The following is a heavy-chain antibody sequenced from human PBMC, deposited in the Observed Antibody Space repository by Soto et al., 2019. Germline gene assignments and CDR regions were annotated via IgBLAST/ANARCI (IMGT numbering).Heavy chain of an antibody. CDR1: GLTFSSYA. CDR3: AKEGQWLVLGKFDY. D-gene: IGHD6-19*01. CDR2: ISGSGGRT. Sequence: EVQLLESGGGLVQPGGSLSLSCAASGLTFSSYAISCVRQAPGTGLEWVSAISGSGGRTYYADSGKGRVTSSRYHSKNTLYLQMNCLKAEDTAVYYCAKEGQWLVLGKFDYWGQGTLVTVFS. V-gene: IGHV3-23*01. J-gene: IGHJ4*02.